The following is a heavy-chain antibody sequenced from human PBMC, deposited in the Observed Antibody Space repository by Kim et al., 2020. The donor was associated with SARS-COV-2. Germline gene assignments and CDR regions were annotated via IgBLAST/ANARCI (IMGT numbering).Heavy chain of an antibody. D-gene: IGHD3-22*01. V-gene: IGHV3-15*01. J-gene: IGHJ4*02. CDR1: GFSFSSAW. CDR2: VKSKGDGETI. Sequence: GGSLRLSCAASGFSFSSAWMSWVRQAPGKGPEWVGRVKSKGDGETIDYAAPVRGRFTIFRHDSKNTVYLQMNSLITEDTAVYVCAIDDLDDKSGGRDVDYSDDGGQGTLVTVS. CDR3: AIDDLDDKSGGRDVDYSDD.